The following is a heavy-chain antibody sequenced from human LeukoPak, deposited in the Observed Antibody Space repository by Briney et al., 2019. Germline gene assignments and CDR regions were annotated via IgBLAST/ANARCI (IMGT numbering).Heavy chain of an antibody. V-gene: IGHV5-51*01. Sequence: GESLKISCKGSGYSFTSYWIGWVRQMPGKGLEGMGISYPGDSDTRYSPSFQGQVTISADKSISTAYLQWSSLKASDTAMYYCARHGYSSSWYDPNFDYWGQGTLVTVSS. CDR2: SYPGDSDT. J-gene: IGHJ4*02. CDR3: ARHGYSSSWYDPNFDY. CDR1: GYSFTSYW. D-gene: IGHD6-13*01.